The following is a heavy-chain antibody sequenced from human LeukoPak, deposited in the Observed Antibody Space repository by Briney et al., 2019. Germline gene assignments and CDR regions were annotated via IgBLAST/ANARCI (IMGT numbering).Heavy chain of an antibody. D-gene: IGHD3-10*01. V-gene: IGHV1-8*02. Sequence: ASVKVSCKASGYTFTSYGISWVRQAPGQGLEWMGWMNPNSGNTGYAQKFQGRVTMTRNTSISTAYMELSSLRSEDTAVYYCASAILDGSGSYDPWGQGTLVTVSS. J-gene: IGHJ5*02. CDR1: GYTFTSYG. CDR2: MNPNSGNT. CDR3: ASAILDGSGSYDP.